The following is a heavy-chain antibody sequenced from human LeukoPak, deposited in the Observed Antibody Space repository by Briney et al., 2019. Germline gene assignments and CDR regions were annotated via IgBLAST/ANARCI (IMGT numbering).Heavy chain of an antibody. CDR2: ISWNSGSI. Sequence: GGSLRLSCAASGFTFSSFGMHWVRQAPGKGLEWVSGISWNSGSIGYADSVKGRFTISRDNAKNSLYLQMNSLRAEDTAVYYCASITMIVVAPWYFDLWGRGTLVTVSS. V-gene: IGHV3-9*01. D-gene: IGHD3-22*01. J-gene: IGHJ2*01. CDR1: GFTFSSFG. CDR3: ASITMIVVAPWYFDL.